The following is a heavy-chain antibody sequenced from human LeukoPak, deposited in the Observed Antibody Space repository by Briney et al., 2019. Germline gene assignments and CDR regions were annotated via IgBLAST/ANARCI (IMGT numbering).Heavy chain of an antibody. CDR3: ARRFFDH. CDR1: GFTFSRYG. V-gene: IGHV3-30*03. CDR2: ISYDGSNK. Sequence: GGSLRLSCAASGFTFSRYGIHWVRQAPGKGLEWVAVISYDGSNKYYADSVKGRFTISRDNSRNTLSLQMNSLRAEDTAVYYCARRFFDHWGQGTLVTVSS. J-gene: IGHJ4*02.